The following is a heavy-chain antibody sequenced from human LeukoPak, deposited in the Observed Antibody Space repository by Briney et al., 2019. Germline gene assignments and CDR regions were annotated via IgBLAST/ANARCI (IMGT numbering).Heavy chain of an antibody. V-gene: IGHV3-23*01. J-gene: IGHJ4*02. D-gene: IGHD1-26*01. CDR2: ISTSGDRT. CDR1: GFTFSTYA. Sequence: GGSLRLSCAASGFTFSTYAMTWVRQAPGKGLEWVSGISTSGDRTYYADSVKGRFTISRDNSKNTLYLQMNSLRAEDTAEYYCARSAVGTSCCTAVDYWGQGALVTVSS. CDR3: ARSAVGTSCCTAVDY.